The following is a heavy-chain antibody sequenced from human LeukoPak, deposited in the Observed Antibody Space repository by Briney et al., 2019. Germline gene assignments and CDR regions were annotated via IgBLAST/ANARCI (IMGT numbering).Heavy chain of an antibody. CDR1: GFIFSSYG. D-gene: IGHD3-16*02. CDR3: ARDLYDYVWGSYRFPGGY. CDR2: IWYDGSNK. V-gene: IGHV3-33*01. Sequence: GGSLRLSCAASGFIFSSYGMHWVRQAPGKGLEWVAVIWYDGSNKYYADSVKGRFTISRDNSKNTLYLQMNSLRAEDTAVYYCARDLYDYVWGSYRFPGGYWGQGTLVTVSS. J-gene: IGHJ4*02.